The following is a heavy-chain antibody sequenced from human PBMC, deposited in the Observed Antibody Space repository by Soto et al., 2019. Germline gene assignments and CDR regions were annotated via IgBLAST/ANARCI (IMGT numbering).Heavy chain of an antibody. CDR1: GGSISSYY. J-gene: IGHJ4*02. D-gene: IGHD3-10*01. V-gene: IGHV4-59*01. CDR3: ARTLYIYGSGTTSLRFDY. Sequence: PSETLSLTCTVSGGSISSYYWSWIRQPPGKGLEWIGYIYYSGSTNYNPSLKSRVTISVDTSKNQFSLKLSSVTAADTAVYYCARTLYIYGSGTTSLRFDYWGQGTLVTVSS. CDR2: IYYSGST.